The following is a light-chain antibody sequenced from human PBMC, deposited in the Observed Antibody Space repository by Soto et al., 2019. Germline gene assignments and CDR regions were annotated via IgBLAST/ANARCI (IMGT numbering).Light chain of an antibody. CDR2: GAS. CDR3: QQYDTWPRT. Sequence: EIVLTQSPGTLSLSPGERATLSCRASQSVSSSLAWFQQKPGQAPRLLIYGASSRATGIPDRFSGSGSGTEFTLSISSLQSDDFGVYYCQQYDTWPRTFGQGTKVDIK. V-gene: IGKV3D-15*01. J-gene: IGKJ1*01. CDR1: QSVSSS.